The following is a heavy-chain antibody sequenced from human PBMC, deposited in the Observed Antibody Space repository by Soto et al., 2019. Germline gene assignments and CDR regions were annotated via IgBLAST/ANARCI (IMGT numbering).Heavy chain of an antibody. V-gene: IGHV1-3*01. CDR3: ARDTGDGTFDF. CDR2: INAGYGNT. D-gene: IGHD7-27*01. CDR1: GYTFSSYA. J-gene: IGHJ4*02. Sequence: ASVKVPCKASGYTFSSYAMHWVRQAPGQRLEWMGWINAGYGNTKSSQKFQDRVTISRDTSASTAYMELTSLRSEDTAVYYCARDTGDGTFDFWGQGTLVTVS.